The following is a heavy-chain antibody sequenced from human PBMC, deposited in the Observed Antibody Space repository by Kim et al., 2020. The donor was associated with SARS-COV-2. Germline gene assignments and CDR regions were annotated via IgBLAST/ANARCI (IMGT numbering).Heavy chain of an antibody. CDR2: ISYDGSNK. Sequence: GGSLRLSCVVSGFTFSSYGMHWVRQAPGKGLEWVAVISYDGSNKYYADSVKGRFTISRDNSKNTLYLQMNSLRAEDTAVYYCAKSGAYGDYNQDYWGQGTLVTVSS. CDR1: GFTFSSYG. CDR3: AKSGAYGDYNQDY. J-gene: IGHJ4*02. D-gene: IGHD4-17*01. V-gene: IGHV3-30*18.